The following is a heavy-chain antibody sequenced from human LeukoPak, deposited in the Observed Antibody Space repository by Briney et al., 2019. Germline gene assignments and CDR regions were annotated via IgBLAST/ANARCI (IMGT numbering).Heavy chain of an antibody. CDR3: ARHFKNWFDP. CDR1: GGSFSGYY. V-gene: IGHV4-34*01. CDR2: INHSGST. J-gene: IGHJ5*02. Sequence: PSETLSLTCAVYGGSFSGYYWSWIRQPPGKGLEWIGEINHSGSTNYNPSLKSRVTISVDTSKNQFSLKLSSVTAADTAVYYCARHFKNWFDPWGQGTLVTVSS.